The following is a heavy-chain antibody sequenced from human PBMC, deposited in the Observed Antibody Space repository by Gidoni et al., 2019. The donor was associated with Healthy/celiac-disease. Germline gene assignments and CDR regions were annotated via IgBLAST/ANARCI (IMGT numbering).Heavy chain of an antibody. V-gene: IGHV4-34*01. D-gene: IGHD4-4*01. CDR3: ARESNDYSNPLQGVDQDYYYGMDV. CDR2: INHRGST. CDR1: GGSFSGYY. J-gene: IGHJ6*02. Sequence: QVQLQQWGAGLLKPSETLSLTCAVYGGSFSGYYWSWIRQPPGKGLEWIGEINHRGSTNYNPSLKSRVTISVDTAKNQFSLKLSSVTAADTAVYYCARESNDYSNPLQGVDQDYYYGMDVWGQGTTVTASS.